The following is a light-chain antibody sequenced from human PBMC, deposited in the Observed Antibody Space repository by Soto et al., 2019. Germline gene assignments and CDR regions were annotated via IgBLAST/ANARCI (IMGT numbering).Light chain of an antibody. J-gene: IGKJ2*01. CDR2: GAS. V-gene: IGKV3-20*01. CDR3: QQCDSSPPT. Sequence: DIVLTQSPGILSLSPGERATLTCRASQKIRTSYFAWYQQRPGQAPRLLIYGASKRATDVPDRFSGSGSGTVSILTIRRMEPEYVVVYYCQQCDSSPPTFGQGTKLEI. CDR1: QKIRTSY.